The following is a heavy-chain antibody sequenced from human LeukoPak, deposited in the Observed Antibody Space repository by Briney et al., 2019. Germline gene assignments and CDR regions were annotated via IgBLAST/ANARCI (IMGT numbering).Heavy chain of an antibody. V-gene: IGHV3-23*01. CDR3: AKGGGGSCRDAFDI. Sequence: GGSLRLSCAASGFTFSSYAVSWVRQAPGKGLEWVSSISGSGGSTYYADSVKGRFTISRDSSKDSLYLQMNSLRAEDTAVYYCAKGGGGSCRDAFDIWGQGTMVTVSS. CDR2: ISGSGGST. CDR1: GFTFSSYA. D-gene: IGHD2-15*01. J-gene: IGHJ3*02.